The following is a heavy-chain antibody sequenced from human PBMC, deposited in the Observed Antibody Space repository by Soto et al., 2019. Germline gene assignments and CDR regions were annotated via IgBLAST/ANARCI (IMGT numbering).Heavy chain of an antibody. J-gene: IGHJ4*02. Sequence: PGGSLRLSCVASGFTFSRYVMSWVRQAPGKGLEWVSTINSSGESTYYADSVKGRFTLSRDNSKNTLFLQMNSLRAEDTAIYYCAKGGYTSPFDYWGLGTLVTVSS. CDR3: AKGGYTSPFDY. V-gene: IGHV3-23*01. D-gene: IGHD5-12*01. CDR2: INSSGEST. CDR1: GFTFSRYV.